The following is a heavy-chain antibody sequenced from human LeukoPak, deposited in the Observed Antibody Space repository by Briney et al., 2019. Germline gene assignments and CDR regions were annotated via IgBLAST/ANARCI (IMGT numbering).Heavy chain of an antibody. D-gene: IGHD6-25*01. CDR2: IKQDGSEK. Sequence: GGSLRLSCAASGFTFSSSWMSWVRQAPGKGLEWVANIKQDGSEKYYVESVKGRFTISRGNTKNSLYLQMDSLTAEDTAVYYCVRISTAAAGADYWGQGTLVTVSS. CDR1: GFTFSSSW. CDR3: VRISTAAAGADY. J-gene: IGHJ4*02. V-gene: IGHV3-7*01.